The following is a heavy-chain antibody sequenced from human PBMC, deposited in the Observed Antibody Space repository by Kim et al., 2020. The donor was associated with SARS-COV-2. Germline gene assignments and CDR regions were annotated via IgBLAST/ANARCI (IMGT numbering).Heavy chain of an antibody. V-gene: IGHV4-39*01. CDR1: GGSISSSSYY. Sequence: SETLSLTCTVSGGSISSSSYYWGWIRQPPGKGLEWIGSIYYSGSTYYNPSLKSRVTISVDTSKNQFSLKLSSVTAADTAVYYCARLSAPPEQLRFVVPRNDYYYYGMDVWGQGTTVTVSS. J-gene: IGHJ6*02. D-gene: IGHD6-6*01. CDR3: ARLSAPPEQLRFVVPRNDYYYYGMDV. CDR2: IYYSGST.